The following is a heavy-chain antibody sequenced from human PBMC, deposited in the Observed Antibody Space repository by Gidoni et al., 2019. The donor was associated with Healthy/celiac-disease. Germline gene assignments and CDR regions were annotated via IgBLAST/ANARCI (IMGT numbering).Heavy chain of an antibody. J-gene: IGHJ4*02. CDR3: ARDRRRRDFRGDYVDY. Sequence: QVQLVASGGGVVQPGRSLRLSCAASGFTFSSYGMHWVRQAPGKGLEWVAVIWYDGSNKYYADSVKGRFTIARDNSKNTLYLQMNSLRAEDTAVYYCARDRRRRDFRGDYVDYWGQGTLVTVSS. CDR1: GFTFSSYG. D-gene: IGHD3-3*01. V-gene: IGHV3-33*08. CDR2: IWYDGSNK.